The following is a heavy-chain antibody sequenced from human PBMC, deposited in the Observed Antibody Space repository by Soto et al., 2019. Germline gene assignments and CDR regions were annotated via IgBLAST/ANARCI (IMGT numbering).Heavy chain of an antibody. Sequence: GGSLRLSCAASGFTFSSYGMHWVRQAPGKGLEWVAVISYDGSNKYYADSVKGRFTISRDNSKNTLYLQMNSLRAEDTAVYYCAKEAVTTFWWFDYWGQGTLVTVSS. J-gene: IGHJ4*02. CDR1: GFTFSSYG. D-gene: IGHD4-17*01. V-gene: IGHV3-30*18. CDR2: ISYDGSNK. CDR3: AKEAVTTFWWFDY.